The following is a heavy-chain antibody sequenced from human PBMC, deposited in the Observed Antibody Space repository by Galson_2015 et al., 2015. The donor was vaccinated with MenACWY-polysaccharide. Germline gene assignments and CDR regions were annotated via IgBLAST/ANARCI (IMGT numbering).Heavy chain of an antibody. CDR1: GFRINPYY. CDR3: ATDFLNYGMDV. V-gene: IGHV3-21*01. J-gene: IGHJ6*02. D-gene: IGHD3-3*01. CDR2: ISNSGSET. Sequence: SLRLSCAASGFRINPYYMSWVRQAPGRGLEWVSSISNSGSETQYTVSVRGRFTISRDIAKNSLLLQMNSLGVEDTAIYYCATDFLNYGMDVWCHGTTVTVSS.